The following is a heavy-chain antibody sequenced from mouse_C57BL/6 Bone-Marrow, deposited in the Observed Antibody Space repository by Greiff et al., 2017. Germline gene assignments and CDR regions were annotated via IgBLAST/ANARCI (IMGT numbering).Heavy chain of an antibody. CDR2: IPPNSGST. J-gene: IGHJ2*01. V-gene: IGHV1-64*01. CDR3: SRRRLRFYY. Sequence: VQLQQSGAELVKPGASVKLSCKASGYTFTSYWMHWVKQRPGQGLEWIGMIPPNSGSTNYNEKFKSKAIITVDKSSSTAYMQLSSLTSEDSAVYYCSRRRLRFYYWGQGTTLTVSS. D-gene: IGHD2-4*01. CDR1: GYTFTSYW.